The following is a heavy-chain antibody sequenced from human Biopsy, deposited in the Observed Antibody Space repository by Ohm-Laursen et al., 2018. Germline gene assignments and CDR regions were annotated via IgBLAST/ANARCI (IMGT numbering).Heavy chain of an antibody. V-gene: IGHV1-2*02. J-gene: IGHJ4*02. CDR3: ALQSVAQMKNFDY. Sequence: ASVKVSCKASGFSFTGYYIHWVRQAPGQGPEWMGWISPKSGGTNYAQKFQGNITMTQNTSMSTAYMEMSRLRSDDTAVYYCALQSVAQMKNFDYWGQGTLVTVSS. CDR2: ISPKSGGT. CDR1: GFSFTGYY. D-gene: IGHD6-19*01.